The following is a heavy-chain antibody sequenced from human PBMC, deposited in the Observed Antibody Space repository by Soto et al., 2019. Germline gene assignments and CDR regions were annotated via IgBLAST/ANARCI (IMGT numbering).Heavy chain of an antibody. Sequence: QVQLVQSGAEVKKPGASVKVSCKASGYTFTSYDINWVRQATGQGLEWMGWMNPNSGNTGYAQKFQGRVTMTRNTSISTAYMELSSLRSEDTAVYYCARGLKIRNSSGRYYFDYWGQGTLVTVSS. CDR3: ARGLKIRNSSGRYYFDY. CDR2: MNPNSGNT. CDR1: GYTFTSYD. D-gene: IGHD6-19*01. V-gene: IGHV1-8*01. J-gene: IGHJ4*02.